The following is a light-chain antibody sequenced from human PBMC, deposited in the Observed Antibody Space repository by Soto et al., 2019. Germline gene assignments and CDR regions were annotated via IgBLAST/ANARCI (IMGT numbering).Light chain of an antibody. Sequence: QSVLTQLPSASGSPGQSVTISCTGTSSDVGRYNYISWYQQRPGKAPKLIIYEVSKRPSGVPDRLSGFKYGNTASLTVSGLQAEDEADYYCSSYAGNSRYVFGTGTKVTVL. CDR3: SSYAGNSRYV. J-gene: IGLJ1*01. CDR2: EVS. V-gene: IGLV2-8*01. CDR1: SSDVGRYNY.